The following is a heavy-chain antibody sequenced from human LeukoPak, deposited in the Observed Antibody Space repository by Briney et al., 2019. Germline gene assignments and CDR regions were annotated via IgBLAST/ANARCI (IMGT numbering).Heavy chain of an antibody. J-gene: IGHJ6*03. V-gene: IGHV3-30*01. CDR2: ISYDGSNK. Sequence: TGGSLRLSCAASGFTFSSYAMHWVRQAPGKGLEWVAVISYDGSNKYYADSVKGRFTISRDNSKNTLYLQMNSLRAEDTAVYYCAGPPPRGVADYYYYQMDVWGKGTTVTVSS. CDR3: AGPPPRGVADYYYYQMDV. D-gene: IGHD3-10*01. CDR1: GFTFSSYA.